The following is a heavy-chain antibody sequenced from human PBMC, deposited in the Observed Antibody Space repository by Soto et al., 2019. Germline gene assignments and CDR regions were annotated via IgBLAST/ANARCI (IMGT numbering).Heavy chain of an antibody. CDR3: ARLGSGCSGGSCYPDAFDI. Sequence: SETLSLTCTVSGGSISSSSYYWGWIRQPPGKGLEWIGSIYYSGSAYYNPSLKSRVTISVDTSKNQFSLKLSSVTAADTAVYYCARLGSGCSGGSCYPDAFDIWGQGTMVTVSS. V-gene: IGHV4-39*01. CDR2: IYYSGSA. D-gene: IGHD2-15*01. CDR1: GGSISSSSYY. J-gene: IGHJ3*02.